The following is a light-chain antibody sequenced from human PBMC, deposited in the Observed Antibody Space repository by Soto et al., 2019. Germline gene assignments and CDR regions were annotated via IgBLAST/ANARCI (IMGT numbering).Light chain of an antibody. CDR2: SDN. CDR3: QSYDNSLNHVV. V-gene: IGLV1-40*01. Sequence: QSVLTQPPSVSGAPGQRVTIPCTGSSSNIGSVYDVHWYQQLPGTVPKLLIYSDNNRPSGVPDRFSGSKSGTAASLAITGIQAEDEADYYLQSYDNSLNHVVFGGGTKLT. CDR1: SSNIGSVYD. J-gene: IGLJ2*01.